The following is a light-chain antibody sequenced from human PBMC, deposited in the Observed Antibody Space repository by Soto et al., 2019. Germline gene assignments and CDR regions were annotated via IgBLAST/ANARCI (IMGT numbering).Light chain of an antibody. J-gene: IGKJ1*01. CDR2: DAS. CDR1: QSISTW. Sequence: DIQMTQSPSTLSAFVGDRVTITCRASQSISTWLAWYQQKPGKTPKLLIYDASTLESGVPSGFSGSGSGTEVTLTISSLQPDDFATYYCLQYNSFPRSFGQGTKVEIK. V-gene: IGKV1-5*01. CDR3: LQYNSFPRS.